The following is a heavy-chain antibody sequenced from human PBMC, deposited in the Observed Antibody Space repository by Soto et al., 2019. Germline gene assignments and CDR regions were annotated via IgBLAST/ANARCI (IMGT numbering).Heavy chain of an antibody. CDR2: IWYDGSKQ. CDR3: ARDLSYGSASD. Sequence: QVQLVESGGGVVQPGRSLRLSCVASGFIFSSHGFHWVRQAPGKGLERVADIWYDGSKQFYAEAVKGRFTISRDDSKNTLDLQMNSLRVEDTATYYCARDLSYGSASDWGQGTLVTVST. V-gene: IGHV3-33*01. CDR1: GFIFSSHG. D-gene: IGHD3-10*01. J-gene: IGHJ4*02.